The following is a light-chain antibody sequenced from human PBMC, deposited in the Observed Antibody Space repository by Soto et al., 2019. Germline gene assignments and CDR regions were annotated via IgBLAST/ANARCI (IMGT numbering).Light chain of an antibody. CDR3: QQYGSSPRVT. V-gene: IGKV3-20*01. J-gene: IGKJ5*01. CDR2: GAS. Sequence: EIVMTQSPATLSVSPGERATLSCRASQSVSSDFLVWYQQKPGQAPRLLIYGASSRATGIPDRFSGGGSGTDFTLTISRLEPEDFAVYYCQQYGSSPRVTFGQGTRLEIK. CDR1: QSVSSDF.